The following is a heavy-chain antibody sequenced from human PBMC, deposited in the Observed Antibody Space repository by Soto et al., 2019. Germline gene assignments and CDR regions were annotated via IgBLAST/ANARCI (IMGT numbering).Heavy chain of an antibody. J-gene: IGHJ6*03. V-gene: IGHV3-23*01. CDR1: GFTFSSYA. D-gene: IGHD3-3*01. CDR3: AKDGYDFWSGYNYMDV. Sequence: GESLKISCAASGFTFSSYAMSWVRQAPGKGLEWVSAISGSGGSTYYADSVKGRFTISRDNSKNTLYLQMNSLRAEDTAVYYCAKDGYDFWSGYNYMDVWGKGTTVTVSS. CDR2: ISGSGGST.